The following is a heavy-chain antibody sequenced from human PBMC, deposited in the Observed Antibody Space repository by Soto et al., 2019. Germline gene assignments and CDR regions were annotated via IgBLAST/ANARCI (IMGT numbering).Heavy chain of an antibody. Sequence: QVQLVQSGAEVKKPGASVKVSCKASGYTFTSYDINWVRQATGQGLEWMGWMNPNSGNTGYAQKFQGRVTMTRNTSISTAYMELSSLRSEDTAVYYCARVYSSGWYHYYGMDVWGQATTVTVSS. V-gene: IGHV1-8*01. CDR1: GYTFTSYD. CDR3: ARVYSSGWYHYYGMDV. D-gene: IGHD6-19*01. J-gene: IGHJ6*02. CDR2: MNPNSGNT.